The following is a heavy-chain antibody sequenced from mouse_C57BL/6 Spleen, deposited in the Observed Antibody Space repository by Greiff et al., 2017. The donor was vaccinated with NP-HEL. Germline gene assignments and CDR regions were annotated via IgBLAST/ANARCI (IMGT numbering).Heavy chain of an antibody. Sequence: VQLQQSGAELARPGASVKLSCKASGYTFTSYGISWVKQRTGQGLEWIGEIYPRSGNTYYNEKFKGKATLTADKSSSTAYMELRSLTSEDSAVYFCARSLYYGSSDYFDYWGQGTTLTVSS. J-gene: IGHJ2*01. CDR1: GYTFTSYG. CDR3: ARSLYYGSSDYFDY. CDR2: IYPRSGNT. D-gene: IGHD1-1*01. V-gene: IGHV1-81*01.